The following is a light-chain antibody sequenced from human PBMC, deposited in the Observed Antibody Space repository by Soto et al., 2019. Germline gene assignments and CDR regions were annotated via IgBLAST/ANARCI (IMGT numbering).Light chain of an antibody. CDR3: QQYNNWPFS. V-gene: IGKV3-15*01. CDR2: DVS. Sequence: EIVMTPSPASLSVSPGERVTLSCRAGQGVTTNFAWYQQKSGQSPRLLIYDVSTRATGVPARFSGTGSETDFTLTSSGLQSEDSAVYFCQQYNNWPFSFGQGTRLEIK. CDR1: QGVTTN. J-gene: IGKJ5*01.